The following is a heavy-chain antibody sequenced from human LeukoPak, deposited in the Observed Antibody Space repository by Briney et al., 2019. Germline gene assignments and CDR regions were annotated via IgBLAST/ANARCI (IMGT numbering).Heavy chain of an antibody. CDR1: GFTFSSYG. J-gene: IGHJ4*02. V-gene: IGHV3-30*18. CDR2: ISYDGSNK. Sequence: GGSLRLSCAASGFTFSSYGMHWVRQAPGKGLEWVAVISYDGSNKYYADSVKGRFTISRDNSKNTLYLQMNSLRAEDTAVYYCAKDGIVVVVDQGGYFDYWGQGTLVTVSS. D-gene: IGHD2-15*01. CDR3: AKDGIVVVVDQGGYFDY.